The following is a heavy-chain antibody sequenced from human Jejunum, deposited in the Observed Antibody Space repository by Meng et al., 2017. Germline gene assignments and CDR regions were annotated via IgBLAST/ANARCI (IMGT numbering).Heavy chain of an antibody. CDR1: GYTFPSFG. D-gene: IGHD3-10*01. Sequence: QVPSVQAEAEVKKPGASVKSSCKLSGYTFPSFGISWVRQDPGQGLEWMGWISTYNGNTNYAQNLQGSVTLTTDTSTSSAYMELRSLRSDDTAVYYCARDGVSFTMIRGGRYWGQGTLVTVSS. CDR2: ISTYNGNT. V-gene: IGHV1-18*01. J-gene: IGHJ4*02. CDR3: ARDGVSFTMIRGGRY.